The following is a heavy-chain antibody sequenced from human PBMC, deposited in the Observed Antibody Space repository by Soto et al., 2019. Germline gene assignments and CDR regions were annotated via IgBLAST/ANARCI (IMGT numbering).Heavy chain of an antibody. CDR3: VKDISLAVAEKYYFDY. Sequence: GGSLRLSCSASGFTFSYFGMHWVRQPPGKGLEFVSAIKSQGDTTYYADSVKGRFTISRDNSENTLYLQMSSLRPEDTAVYYCVKDISLAVAEKYYFDYWGQGTLVTVSS. D-gene: IGHD6-19*01. V-gene: IGHV3-64D*08. CDR1: GFTFSYFG. J-gene: IGHJ4*02. CDR2: IKSQGDTT.